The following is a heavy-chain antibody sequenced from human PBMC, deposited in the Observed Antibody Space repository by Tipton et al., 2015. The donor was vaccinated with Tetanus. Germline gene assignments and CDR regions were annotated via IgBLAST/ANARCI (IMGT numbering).Heavy chain of an antibody. CDR2: VYYDGSA. V-gene: IGHV4-39*01. CDR3: ARLSSSANDAHAFDI. Sequence: TLSLTCTVSGDSISSSEYYWGWIRQPPGEGLEWIASVYYDGSAYTNPSLKSRIAISIDTSGSQFSLKVHSVTAADTAVYYCARLSSSANDAHAFDIWGQGTMVTVSS. CDR1: GDSISSSEYY. D-gene: IGHD3-22*01. J-gene: IGHJ3*02.